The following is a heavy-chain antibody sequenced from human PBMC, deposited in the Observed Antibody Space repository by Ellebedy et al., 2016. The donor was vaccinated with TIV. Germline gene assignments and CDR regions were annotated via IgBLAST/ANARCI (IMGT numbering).Heavy chain of an antibody. Sequence: ASVKVSCXASGGTFSSYAISWVRQAPGQGLEWMGWINPNSGGTNYAQKLQGRVTMTTDTSTSTAYMELRSLRSDDTAVYYCARAGYCSSTSCYWSWFDPWGQGTLVTVSS. V-gene: IGHV1-18*01. CDR1: GGTFSSYA. CDR3: ARAGYCSSTSCYWSWFDP. D-gene: IGHD2-2*01. CDR2: INPNSGGT. J-gene: IGHJ5*02.